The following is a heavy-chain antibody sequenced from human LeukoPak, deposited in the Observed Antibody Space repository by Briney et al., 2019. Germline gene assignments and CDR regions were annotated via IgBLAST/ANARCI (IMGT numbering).Heavy chain of an antibody. V-gene: IGHV1-69*06. CDR1: GGTFSNSG. Sequence: SVKVSCKTSGGTFSNSGISWVRQAPGQGPEWMGGIIPVFGAPNYAQKFQGRLTITADRSTTTAYMELSSLTSDDTAVYYCARERLARFPYFDYWGQGTLVAVSS. D-gene: IGHD3-3*01. J-gene: IGHJ4*02. CDR3: ARERLARFPYFDY. CDR2: IIPVFGAP.